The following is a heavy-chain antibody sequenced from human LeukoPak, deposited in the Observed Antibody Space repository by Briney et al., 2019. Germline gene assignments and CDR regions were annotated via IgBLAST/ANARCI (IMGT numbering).Heavy chain of an antibody. CDR3: ASLHDIVVVPPATIDY. CDR2: ISSTSDYI. V-gene: IGHV3-21*01. D-gene: IGHD2-2*01. Sequence: PGGSLRRSCAASGFTFSSYWMSWVRQAPGKGLEWVSIISSTSDYIYYADSVKGRFTISRDNAKNSLYLQMNSLRAEDTAVYYCASLHDIVVVPPATIDYWGQGTLVTVSS. CDR1: GFTFSSYW. J-gene: IGHJ4*02.